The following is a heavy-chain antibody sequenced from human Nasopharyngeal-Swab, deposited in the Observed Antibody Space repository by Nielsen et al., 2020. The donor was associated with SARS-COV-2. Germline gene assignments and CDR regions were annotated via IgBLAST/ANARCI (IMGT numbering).Heavy chain of an antibody. V-gene: IGHV3-7*01. Sequence: GGSLRLSCAASGFTFSSSWMSWVRKAPGKGREWVANIKQDGSEKYYVDSVKGRFTISRDNAKNSLYLQMNRLRAEDTAVYYCARIEGCGGDCYSHNFDYWGQGTLVTVSS. J-gene: IGHJ4*02. CDR2: IKQDGSEK. D-gene: IGHD2-21*02. CDR3: ARIEGCGGDCYSHNFDY. CDR1: GFTFSSSW.